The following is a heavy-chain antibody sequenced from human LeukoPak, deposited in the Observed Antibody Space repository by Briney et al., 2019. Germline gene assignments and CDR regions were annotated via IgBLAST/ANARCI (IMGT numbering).Heavy chain of an antibody. Sequence: SETLSLSCSVSSGSVRNDYWTWVRQAPGKGLEWIGYIHSTDGTNYSPSLNSRISISLDKSKNQFSRKVTSVTAADTAVYYCARGRLVHFLSYYFYLDVWGRGTTVTVSS. D-gene: IGHD3-3*02. J-gene: IGHJ6*03. CDR1: SGSVRNDY. CDR2: IHSTDGT. V-gene: IGHV4-59*02. CDR3: ARGRLVHFLSYYFYLDV.